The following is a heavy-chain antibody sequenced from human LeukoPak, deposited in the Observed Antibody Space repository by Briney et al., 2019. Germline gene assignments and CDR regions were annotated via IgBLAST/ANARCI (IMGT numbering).Heavy chain of an antibody. CDR3: ARVHMGQWLVDYFDY. Sequence: GGSVKVSCKASGYTFTTYGISWVRQAPGQGREWMGWISAYNGDTNYAQNLQGRVTMTTDTSTNTAYMELRSLRSDDTAVYYCARVHMGQWLVDYFDYWGQGTLVTVSS. J-gene: IGHJ4*02. V-gene: IGHV1-18*01. CDR1: GYTFTTYG. D-gene: IGHD6-19*01. CDR2: ISAYNGDT.